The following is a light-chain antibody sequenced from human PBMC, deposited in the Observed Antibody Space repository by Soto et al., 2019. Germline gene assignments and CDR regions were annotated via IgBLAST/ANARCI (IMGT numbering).Light chain of an antibody. Sequence: QSALTQPRSVSGSPGQSVTISCTGTNSDVGGYNYVSWYQQYPGKAPKLMISGVSERPSGVPDRFSGSKSGNTASLTISGLQAEDEADYYCCSSASRTTPVVFGGGTKLTVL. J-gene: IGLJ2*01. V-gene: IGLV2-11*01. CDR2: GVS. CDR1: NSDVGGYNY. CDR3: CSSASRTTPVV.